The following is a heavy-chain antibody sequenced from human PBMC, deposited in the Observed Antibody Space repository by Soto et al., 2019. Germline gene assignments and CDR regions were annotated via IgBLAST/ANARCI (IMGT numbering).Heavy chain of an antibody. CDR3: AKVDGNISECGYYFDS. D-gene: IGHD5-12*01. V-gene: IGHV3-23*01. CDR2: ISGTGART. CDR1: XXKSVGYA. J-gene: IGHJ4*02. Sequence: SCAXXXXKSVGYAXXXVRQAPGKGLXXVAAISGTGARTFYDDSVKGRFTISRDNSRSTRYLQMNSLRAEDTAVYHCAKVDGNISECGYYFDSWGQGTVVTVSS.